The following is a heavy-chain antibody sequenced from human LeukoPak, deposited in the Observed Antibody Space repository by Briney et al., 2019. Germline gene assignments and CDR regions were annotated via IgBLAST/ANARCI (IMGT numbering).Heavy chain of an antibody. CDR2: IYPGDSDT. D-gene: IGHD1-26*01. CDR1: GYDFTSYW. CDR3: ARQELGGSFDY. Sequence: GESLKISCKGSGYDFTSYWIGWVRQVPGKGLEWMGIIYPGDSDTRYNPSFQAQVTISADKSISTAYLQWSSLKASDTAMYYCARQELGGSFDYWGQGTLVSVSS. J-gene: IGHJ4*02. V-gene: IGHV5-51*01.